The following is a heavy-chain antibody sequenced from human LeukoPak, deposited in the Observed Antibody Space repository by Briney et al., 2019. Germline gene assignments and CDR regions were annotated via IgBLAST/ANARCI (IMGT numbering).Heavy chain of an antibody. D-gene: IGHD6-19*01. Sequence: SETLSLTCTVSGVSISSGGYYWSWIRQHPGKGLEWIGYIYYSGSTYYNPSLKSRVTVSVDTSKNQFSLKLSSVTAADTAVYYCARAGSGWYPDYWGQGTLVTVSS. CDR3: ARAGSGWYPDY. CDR2: IYYSGST. V-gene: IGHV4-31*03. CDR1: GVSISSGGYY. J-gene: IGHJ4*02.